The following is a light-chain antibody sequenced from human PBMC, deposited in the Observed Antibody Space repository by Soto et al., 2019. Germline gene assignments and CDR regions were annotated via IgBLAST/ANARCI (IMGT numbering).Light chain of an antibody. CDR2: GVR. Sequence: QSARAQPTSVSGSPGQSIAVPCTGSPTDIGAYEYVSWYQQHPGKAPRLLIHGVRNRPPGISSRFSGSKSGFTASLTISGLQAVDEADYYCSSFTTNRVYVFGPGTKVTVL. CDR3: SSFTTNRVYV. J-gene: IGLJ1*01. V-gene: IGLV2-14*01. CDR1: PTDIGAYEY.